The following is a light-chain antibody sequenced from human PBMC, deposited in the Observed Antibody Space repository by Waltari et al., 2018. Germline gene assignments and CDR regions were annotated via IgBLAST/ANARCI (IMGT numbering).Light chain of an antibody. Sequence: SDLPQPPSASGSPGPSVTISCPGTDIDVGGYNYATWSQQHPGKVPKLVIFEVSKRPSGVPDRFSGSRSGNTASLTVSGLQAEDEADYYGSSYAGSNTYVLFGGGTKLTVL. J-gene: IGLJ2*01. CDR1: DIDVGGYNY. V-gene: IGLV2-8*01. CDR2: EVS. CDR3: SSYAGSNTYVL.